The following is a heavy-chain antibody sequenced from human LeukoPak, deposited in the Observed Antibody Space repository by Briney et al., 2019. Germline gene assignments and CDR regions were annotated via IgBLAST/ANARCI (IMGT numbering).Heavy chain of an antibody. Sequence: SVKVSCKASGGTFSSYTISWVRQAPGQGLEWMGRIIPILGIANYAQKFQGRVTITADKSTSTAYMELSSLRSGDTAVYYCARSRNYDILTGYSYYFDYWGQGTLVTVSS. CDR3: ARSRNYDILTGYSYYFDY. D-gene: IGHD3-9*01. CDR2: IIPILGIA. J-gene: IGHJ4*02. V-gene: IGHV1-69*02. CDR1: GGTFSSYT.